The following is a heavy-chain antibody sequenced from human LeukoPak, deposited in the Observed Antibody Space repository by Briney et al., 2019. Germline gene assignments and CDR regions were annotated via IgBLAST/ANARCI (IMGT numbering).Heavy chain of an antibody. J-gene: IGHJ4*02. CDR2: ITSSSSYI. D-gene: IGHD3-9*01. Sequence: GGSLRLSCAASGFTFSSYTMNWVRQAPGKGLEWVSSITSSSSYIYYADSVKGRFTISRDNARNSLFLQMNSLGAEDTAVYYCARDGDILTGYYKYYFDYWGQGTLVTVSS. V-gene: IGHV3-21*01. CDR3: ARDGDILTGYYKYYFDY. CDR1: GFTFSSYT.